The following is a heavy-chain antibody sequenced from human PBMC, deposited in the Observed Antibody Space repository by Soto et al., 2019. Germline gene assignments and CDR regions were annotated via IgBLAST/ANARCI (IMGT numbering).Heavy chain of an antibody. CDR3: ARESVAVTTPYSFDY. CDR1: GGSFSGYY. CDR2: INHSGST. D-gene: IGHD4-17*01. Sequence: QVQLQQWGAGLLKPSETLSLTCAVYGGSFSGYYWSWIRQPPGKGLEWIGEINHSGSTNYNPSLKSRVTISVDTSKNQFSLKLGSVTAADKAVYYCARESVAVTTPYSFDYWGQGTLVTVSS. V-gene: IGHV4-34*01. J-gene: IGHJ4*02.